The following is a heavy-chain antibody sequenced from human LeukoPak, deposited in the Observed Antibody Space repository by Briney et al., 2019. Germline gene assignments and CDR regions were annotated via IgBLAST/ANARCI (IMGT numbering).Heavy chain of an antibody. CDR1: GGSISSGSYY. Sequence: SETLSLTCTVSGGSISSGSYYWSWIRQPAGKGLEWIGRIYTSGSTNYNPSLKSRVTISVDTSKNQFSLKLSSVTAADTAVYYCAKGYAYGTYYFDYWGQGTLVTASS. J-gene: IGHJ4*02. V-gene: IGHV4-61*02. CDR2: IYTSGST. CDR3: AKGYAYGTYYFDY. D-gene: IGHD5-18*01.